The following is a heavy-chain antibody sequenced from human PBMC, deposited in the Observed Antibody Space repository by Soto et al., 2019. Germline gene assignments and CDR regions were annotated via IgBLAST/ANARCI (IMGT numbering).Heavy chain of an antibody. CDR3: HGYGY. V-gene: IGHV3-53*01. Sequence: EVPVVESGGGLIQPGGSLRLSCEVSGFSVTANYMSWVRQAPGKGLEWGSVIYSGGSTYYIDSVKGRFSISRDISKNTLYLHMNSLRAAAPAVYYCHGYGYWGQGTLVTVSS. CDR1: GFSVTANY. D-gene: IGHD5-12*01. CDR2: IYSGGST. J-gene: IGHJ4*02.